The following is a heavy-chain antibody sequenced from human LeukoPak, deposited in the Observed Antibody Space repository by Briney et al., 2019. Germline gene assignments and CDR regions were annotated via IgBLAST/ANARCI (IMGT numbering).Heavy chain of an antibody. J-gene: IGHJ5*02. Sequence: GGSLRLSCAASGFTFSSYDMHWVRQATGKGLEWVSSIGIAGDTYYPGSVKGRFTISRENAQNSLYLQMNSLRAGDTAVYYCARGTKTGENWFDPWGQGTLVTVSS. V-gene: IGHV3-13*04. CDR3: ARGTKTGENWFDP. CDR1: GFTFSSYD. CDR2: IGIAGDT. D-gene: IGHD7-27*01.